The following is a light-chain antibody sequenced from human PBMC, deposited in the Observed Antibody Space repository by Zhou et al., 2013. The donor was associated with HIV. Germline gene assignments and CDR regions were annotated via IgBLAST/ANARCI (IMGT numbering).Light chain of an antibody. CDR3: QQRSNWPPLLT. Sequence: EIVLTQSPGTLSLSPGERATLSCRASQSVSSYLAWYQQKPGQAPRLLIYDASNRATGIPARFSGSGSGTDFILTISSLEPEDFAVYYCQQRSNWPPLLTFGGGTKVEIK. V-gene: IGKV3-11*01. CDR1: QSVSSY. J-gene: IGKJ4*01. CDR2: DAS.